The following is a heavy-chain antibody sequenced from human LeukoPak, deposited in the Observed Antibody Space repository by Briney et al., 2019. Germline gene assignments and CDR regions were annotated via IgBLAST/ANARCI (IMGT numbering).Heavy chain of an antibody. Sequence: SETLSLTCTVSGGPVSGYFWSWIRQPAGKGLEWIGRIYTSGLSDYNPSLKSRVTMSVDTSKSQFSLKFFSVTAADTAVYYCARNPVPRRVGSGGRLDPWGQGILVTASS. CDR3: ARNPVPRRVGSGGRLDP. J-gene: IGHJ5*02. D-gene: IGHD3-10*01. CDR2: IYTSGLS. V-gene: IGHV4-4*07. CDR1: GGPVSGYF.